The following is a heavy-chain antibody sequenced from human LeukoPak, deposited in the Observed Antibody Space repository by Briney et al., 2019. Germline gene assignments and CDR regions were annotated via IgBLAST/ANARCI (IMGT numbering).Heavy chain of an antibody. CDR1: GYTFTSYY. J-gene: IGHJ1*01. D-gene: IGHD5-18*01. V-gene: IGHV1-46*01. CDR3: ARGSLRGYSYGNEWH. CDR2: INPSGGST. Sequence: ASVKVSCKASGYTFTSYYMHWVRQAPGQGLEWMGIINPSGGSTSYAQKFQGRVTITADKSTSTAYMELSSLRSEDTAVYYCARGSLRGYSYGNEWHWGQGTLVTVSS.